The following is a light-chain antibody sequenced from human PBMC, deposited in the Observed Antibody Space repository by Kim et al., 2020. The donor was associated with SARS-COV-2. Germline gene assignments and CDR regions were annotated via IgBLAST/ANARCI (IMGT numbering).Light chain of an antibody. Sequence: GQRVTISCSGSGSNFANDYVSWYQKLPGTAPKLVIYGTNQRPSWIPDRFSGSRSGTSATLVITGLQTGDEADYFCATWDADLEDYVFGSGTKVTVL. J-gene: IGLJ1*01. CDR1: GSNFANDY. CDR3: ATWDADLEDYV. V-gene: IGLV1-51*01. CDR2: GTN.